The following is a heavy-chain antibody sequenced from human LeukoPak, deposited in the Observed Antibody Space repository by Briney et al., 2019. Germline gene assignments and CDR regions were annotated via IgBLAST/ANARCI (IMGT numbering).Heavy chain of an antibody. V-gene: IGHV4-59*04. D-gene: IGHD3-10*01. CDR2: VYYTGSA. CDR3: ARYASGSYYWFGP. Sequence: SETLSLTCTVSGGSISSYYWSWIRQPPGKGLEWIATVYYTGSAYYNPSLKSRVTISVDTSKSQFSLKLSSVTTADTALYYCARYASGSYYWFGPWGQGTLVTVSS. CDR1: GGSISSYY. J-gene: IGHJ5*02.